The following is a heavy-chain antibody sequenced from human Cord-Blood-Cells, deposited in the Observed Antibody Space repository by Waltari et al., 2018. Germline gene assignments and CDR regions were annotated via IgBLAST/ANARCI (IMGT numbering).Heavy chain of an antibody. CDR2: INQSGST. V-gene: IGHV4-34*01. CDR1: GGSFSGYY. Sequence: QVQLQQWGAGLLKPSETLSLTCAVYGGSFSGYYWSWIRQPPGKGLEWIGEINQSGSTNSTPSLKSRVTISVDTSKNQFTLKLSSVTAADTAVYYCARWEYYDSSGYYYYYYGMDVWGQGTTVTVSS. J-gene: IGHJ6*02. CDR3: ARWEYYDSSGYYYYYYGMDV. D-gene: IGHD3-22*01.